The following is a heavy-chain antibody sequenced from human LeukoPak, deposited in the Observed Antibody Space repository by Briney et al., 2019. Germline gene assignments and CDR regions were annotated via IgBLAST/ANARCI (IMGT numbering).Heavy chain of an antibody. CDR1: GGSISSYY. D-gene: IGHD2-8*01. V-gene: IGHV4-59*01. CDR2: IYYSGST. J-gene: IGHJ4*02. Sequence: PSKTLSLTCTVSGGSISSYYWSWIRQPPGKGLEWIGYIYYSGSTNYNPSLKSRVTISVDTSKNQFSLKLSSVTAADTAVYYCARYAKGYFDYWGQGTLVTVSS. CDR3: ARYAKGYFDY.